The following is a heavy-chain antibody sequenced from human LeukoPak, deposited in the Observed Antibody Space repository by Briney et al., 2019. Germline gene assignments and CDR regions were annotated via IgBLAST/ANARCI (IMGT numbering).Heavy chain of an antibody. CDR2: ISSTSSYI. CDR3: AREAGGYSYATHLDY. V-gene: IGHV3-21*01. CDR1: GYIFNNYA. Sequence: PGGSLRLSCVASGYIFNNYAVSWVRQAPGKGLEWVSSISSTSSYIFYADSLKGRFTISRDNAKNSLFLQMNSLRAEDTAVYYCAREAGGYSYATHLDYWGQGTLVTVSS. D-gene: IGHD5-18*01. J-gene: IGHJ4*02.